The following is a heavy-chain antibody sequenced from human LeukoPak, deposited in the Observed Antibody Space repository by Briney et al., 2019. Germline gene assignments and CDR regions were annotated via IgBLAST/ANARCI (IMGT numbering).Heavy chain of an antibody. Sequence: PGRSLRLSCAASGFTFDDYAMHWDRQAPGKGLEWVSGISWNSGSIGYADSVKGRFTISRDNAKNSLYLQMNSLRAEDTALYYCAKSKKGYCSGGSCSYFDYWGQGTLVTVSS. J-gene: IGHJ4*02. CDR1: GFTFDDYA. CDR2: ISWNSGSI. D-gene: IGHD2-15*01. CDR3: AKSKKGYCSGGSCSYFDY. V-gene: IGHV3-9*01.